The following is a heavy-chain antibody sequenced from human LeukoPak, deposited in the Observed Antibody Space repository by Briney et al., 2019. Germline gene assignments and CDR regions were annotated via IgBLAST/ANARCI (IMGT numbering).Heavy chain of an antibody. CDR3: TRVDFYYYYMDF. CDR1: GYSVTDYW. J-gene: IGHJ6*03. CDR2: IYPRDSHT. V-gene: IGHV5-51*01. Sequence: GESLKNSCKASGYSVTDYWIGWVRQMPGKGLEWMGIIYPRDSHTIYSPSFQGQVTVSADKSITTAYLQWSSLKASDTAIYYCTRVDFYYYYMDFWGKGTTVSVSS.